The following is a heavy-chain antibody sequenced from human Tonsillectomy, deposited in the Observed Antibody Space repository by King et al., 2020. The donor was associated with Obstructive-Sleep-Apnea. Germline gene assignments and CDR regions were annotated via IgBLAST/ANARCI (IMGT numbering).Heavy chain of an antibody. J-gene: IGHJ3*02. CDR1: GFTFSNYL. V-gene: IGHV3-30-3*01. Sequence: VQLVESGGGVVQPGRSLRLSCAASGFTFSNYLLHWVRQAPGKGLEWVAVISSDGSNKNYADSVKGRLTISRDNFKSTLYLQMNTLRVEDTAIYYCARQWLWEDDDRGLDAFDIWGQGTVVTVSS. CDR2: ISSDGSNK. CDR3: ARQWLWEDDDRGLDAFDI. D-gene: IGHD3-10*01.